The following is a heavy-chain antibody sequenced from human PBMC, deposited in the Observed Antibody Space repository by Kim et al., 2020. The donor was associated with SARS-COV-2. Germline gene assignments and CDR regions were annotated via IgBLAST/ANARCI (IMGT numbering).Heavy chain of an antibody. D-gene: IGHD1-26*01. V-gene: IGHV3-72*01. CDR1: GFIFSDHY. CDR2: TRNRANSYTT. Sequence: GGSLRLSCAASGFIFSDHYMDWVRQSPGKGLEWVGRTRNRANSYTTEYAASVRGRFIISRDESENSLHLQMNSLKTEDTAVYYCARVRTSGSYHFDYWGQGTLVTASS. CDR3: ARVRTSGSYHFDY. J-gene: IGHJ4*02.